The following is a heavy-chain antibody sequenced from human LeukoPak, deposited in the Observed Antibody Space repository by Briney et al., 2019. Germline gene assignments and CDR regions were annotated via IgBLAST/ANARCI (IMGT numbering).Heavy chain of an antibody. J-gene: IGHJ3*02. CDR2: IIPILGIA. CDR3: ARDKVEMATIDAFDI. D-gene: IGHD5-24*01. V-gene: IGHV1-69*04. Sequence: ASVKVSCKASGGTFSSYAISWVRQAPGQGLEWMGRIIPILGIANYAQKFQGSVTITADKSTSTAYMELSSLRSEDTAVYYCARDKVEMATIDAFDIWGQGTMVTVSS. CDR1: GGTFSSYA.